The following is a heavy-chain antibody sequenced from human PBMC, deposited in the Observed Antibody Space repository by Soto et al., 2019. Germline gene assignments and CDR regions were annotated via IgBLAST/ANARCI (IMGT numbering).Heavy chain of an antibody. V-gene: IGHV3-11*05. CDR3: ARGRGAAADYFDF. Sequence: QVQLVESGGGLVKPGGSLRLSCAVSGFTFSDCYRTWIRQAPGKGQEWVSYNSSSTSHTNYADSVKGRFTISRDNAKNSLFLQMNSLRAEDTAVYYCARGRGAAADYFDFWGQGTLVTVSS. J-gene: IGHJ4*02. D-gene: IGHD6-13*01. CDR1: GFTFSDCY. CDR2: NSSSTSHT.